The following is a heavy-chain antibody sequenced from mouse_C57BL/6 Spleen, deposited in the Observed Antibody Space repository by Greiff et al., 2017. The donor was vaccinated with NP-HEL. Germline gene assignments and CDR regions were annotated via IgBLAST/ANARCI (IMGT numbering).Heavy chain of an antibody. V-gene: IGHV14-4*01. CDR3: TTLGGYHYKGY. CDR1: GFNIKDDY. D-gene: IGHD2-2*01. J-gene: IGHJ2*01. Sequence: VQLKQSGAELVRPGASVKLSCTASGFNIKDDYMHWVKQRPEQGLEWIGWIDPENGDTEYASKFQGKATITADTSSNTAYLQLSSLTSEDTAVYYCTTLGGYHYKGYWGQGTTLTVSS. CDR2: IDPENGDT.